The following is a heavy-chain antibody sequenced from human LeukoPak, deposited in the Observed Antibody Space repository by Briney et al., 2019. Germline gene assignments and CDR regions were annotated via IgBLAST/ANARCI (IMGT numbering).Heavy chain of an antibody. CDR1: GFTFFSYE. CDR3: VRPSYYDSSGNYGSGYFDY. D-gene: IGHD3-22*01. V-gene: IGHV3-48*03. Sequence: SGGSPRLSCEASGFTFFSYEMNWVRQAPGKGLEWVSYISSSGDMIFYADSVKGRFTISRDNAKNSLYLQMNSLRVEDTAVYYCVRPSYYDSSGNYGSGYFDYWGQGTLVTVSS. J-gene: IGHJ4*02. CDR2: ISSSGDMI.